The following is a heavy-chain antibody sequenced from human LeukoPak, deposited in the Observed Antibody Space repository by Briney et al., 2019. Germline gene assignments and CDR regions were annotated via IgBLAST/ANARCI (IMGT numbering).Heavy chain of an antibody. CDR3: ARGMVVVPAAISLSRPGARFDY. V-gene: IGHV4-34*01. J-gene: IGHJ4*02. D-gene: IGHD2-2*02. Sequence: PSETLSLTCAVYGGSFSGYYWSWIRQPPGKGLEWIGEINHSGSTNYNPSLKSRVTISVDTSKNQFSLKLSSVTAADTAVYYCARGMVVVPAAISLSRPGARFDYWGQGTLVTVSS. CDR1: GGSFSGYY. CDR2: INHSGST.